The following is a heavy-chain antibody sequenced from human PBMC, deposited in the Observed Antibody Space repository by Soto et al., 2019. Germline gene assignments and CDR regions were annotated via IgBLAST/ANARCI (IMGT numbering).Heavy chain of an antibody. V-gene: IGHV4-31*03. Sequence: SETLSLTCTVSGGYIISGGYYWSWIRQHPGKGLEWIRYIYYSGSTYYNPSLKSRVTISVDTSKNQFSLKLSSVTAADTAVYYCAASCVGCGGFNYYGMDVWGQGTTVTVSS. CDR3: AASCVGCGGFNYYGMDV. D-gene: IGHD2-21*01. CDR1: GGYIISGGYY. CDR2: IYYSGST. J-gene: IGHJ6*02.